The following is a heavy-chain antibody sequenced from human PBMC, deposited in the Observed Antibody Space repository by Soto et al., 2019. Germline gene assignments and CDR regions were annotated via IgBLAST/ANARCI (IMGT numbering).Heavy chain of an antibody. CDR1: GYTFTSYG. J-gene: IGHJ6*02. V-gene: IGHV1-18*01. D-gene: IGHD3-3*01. CDR2: ISAYNGNT. CDR3: ARDGIIGFGVVNRYYYYGMDV. Sequence: ASVKVSCKASGYTFTSYGISWVRQAPGQGLEWMGWISAYNGNTNYAQKLQGRVTMTTDTSTSTAYMELRSLRSDDTAVYYCARDGIIGFGVVNRYYYYGMDVWGQGTTVTAP.